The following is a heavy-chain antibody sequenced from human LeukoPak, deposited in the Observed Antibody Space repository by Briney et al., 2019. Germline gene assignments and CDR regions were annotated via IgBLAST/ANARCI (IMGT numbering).Heavy chain of an antibody. CDR1: GGSISSYY. CDR3: ARGKPYDY. J-gene: IGHJ4*02. V-gene: IGHV4-59*12. CDR2: IYHSGST. Sequence: PSETLSLTCTVSGGSISSYYWSWTRQPPGKGLEWIGYIYHSGSTYYNPSLKGRVTISVDRSKNQFSLKLSSVTAADTAVYYCARGKPYDYWGQGTLVTVSS.